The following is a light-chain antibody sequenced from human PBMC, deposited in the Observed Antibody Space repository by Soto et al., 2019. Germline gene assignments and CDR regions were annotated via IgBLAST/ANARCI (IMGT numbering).Light chain of an antibody. V-gene: IGKV3-15*01. CDR2: GPS. CDR1: QSVSSD. Sequence: EIVMTQSPATLSVSPGERVTLSCRASQSVSSDLAWYQQKPGQAPRLLIYGPSTRATGIPARFSGSGSGTEFTLAISSLQSEDFAVYFCHQYNNWPPYTFGQGTKLEIK. J-gene: IGKJ2*01. CDR3: HQYNNWPPYT.